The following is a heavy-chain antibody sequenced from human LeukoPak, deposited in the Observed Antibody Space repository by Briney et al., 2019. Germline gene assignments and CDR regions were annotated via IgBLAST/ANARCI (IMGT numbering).Heavy chain of an antibody. D-gene: IGHD1-26*01. CDR3: AKDSGGTYFYYYYYMDV. CDR1: GFSFSTYA. V-gene: IGHV3-23*01. Sequence: PGRTLRLSCAASGFSFSTYAMSWVRQAPGKGLEWVSAITAGGATIYYADSVKGRFTVSRDNSKNTLYLHMKSLRAEDTAIYYCAKDSGGTYFYYYYYMDVWGKGTTVTVSS. J-gene: IGHJ6*03. CDR2: ITAGGATI.